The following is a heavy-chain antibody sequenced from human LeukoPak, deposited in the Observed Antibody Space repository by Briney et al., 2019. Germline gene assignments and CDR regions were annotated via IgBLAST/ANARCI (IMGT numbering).Heavy chain of an antibody. CDR3: ARQPRSSSWYVPHWFDP. V-gene: IGHV3-48*03. D-gene: IGHD6-13*01. CDR2: ISSSGSTI. J-gene: IGHJ5*02. CDR1: GFTFSSYE. Sequence: GGSLRLSCAASGFTFSSYEMNWVRQAPGKGLEWVSYISSSGSTIYYADSVKGRFTISRDNAKNSLYLQMNSLRAEDTAVYYCARQPRSSSWYVPHWFDPWGQGTLATVSS.